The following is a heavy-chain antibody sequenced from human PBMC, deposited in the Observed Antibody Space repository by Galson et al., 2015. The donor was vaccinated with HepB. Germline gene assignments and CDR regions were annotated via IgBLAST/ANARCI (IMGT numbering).Heavy chain of an antibody. CDR1: GYTFTSYG. V-gene: IGHV1-18*01. J-gene: IGHJ6*02. CDR3: ARDDGPYYYYYGMDV. CDR2: ISAYNGNT. D-gene: IGHD5-24*01. Sequence: SVKVSCKASGYTFTSYGISWVRQAPGQGLEWMGWISAYNGNTNYAQKLQGRVTMTTDTSTSTAYMELRSLRSDDTAVYYCARDDGPYYYYYGMDVWGQGTTVTVSS.